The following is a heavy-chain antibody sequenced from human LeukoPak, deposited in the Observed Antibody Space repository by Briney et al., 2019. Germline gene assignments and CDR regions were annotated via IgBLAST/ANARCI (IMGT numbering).Heavy chain of an antibody. CDR3: ARDALKQRERLSYFDY. Sequence: GGSLRLSCAASGFTFSSYSMNWVRQAPGEGLEWVSSISSSSSYIYYADSVKGRFTISRDNAKNSLYLQMNSLRAEDTAVYYCARDALKQRERLSYFDYWGQGTLVSVS. D-gene: IGHD1-1*01. CDR1: GFTFSSYS. CDR2: ISSSSSYI. J-gene: IGHJ4*02. V-gene: IGHV3-21*01.